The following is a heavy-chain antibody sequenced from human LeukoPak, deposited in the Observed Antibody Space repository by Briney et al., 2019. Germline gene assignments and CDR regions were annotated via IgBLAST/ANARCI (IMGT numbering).Heavy chain of an antibody. CDR1: GYSISSGYY. Sequence: SETLSLTCTVSGYSISSGYYWGWIRQPPGKGLEWIGSIYHSGRTYCNPPLKSRVTISVDTSKNQFPLKLSSVTAADTAVYYCARRPRSYYYFDYWGQGTLVTVSS. V-gene: IGHV4-38-2*02. J-gene: IGHJ4*02. D-gene: IGHD1-26*01. CDR3: ARRPRSYYYFDY. CDR2: IYHSGRT.